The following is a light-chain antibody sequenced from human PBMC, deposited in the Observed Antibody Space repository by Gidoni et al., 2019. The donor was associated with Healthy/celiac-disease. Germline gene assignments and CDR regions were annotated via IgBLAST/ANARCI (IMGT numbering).Light chain of an antibody. CDR1: QSVLYSSNNKNY. J-gene: IGKJ1*01. CDR3: QQYYSTPWT. Sequence: DSVMTQSPDSLAVSLGERATINYKSSQSVLYSSNNKNYLACYQQKPGQPPKLLIYWASTRESGVPDRFSGSGSGTDFTLTISSLQAEDVAVYYCQQYYSTPWTFGQGTKVEIK. V-gene: IGKV4-1*01. CDR2: WAS.